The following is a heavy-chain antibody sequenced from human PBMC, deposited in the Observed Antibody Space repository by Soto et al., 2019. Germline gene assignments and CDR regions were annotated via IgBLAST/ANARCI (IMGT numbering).Heavy chain of an antibody. D-gene: IGHD2-21*02. Sequence: SETLSLTCGVSGGTVASSHWWSCVRQSPGEGLEWIGNVYHTGDTNFNPSLQSRVTISVDKSNNQFSLRLNSLTAADTAVYFCAREIVTAGGNNYFDPWGPGTLVTVSS. CDR1: GGTVASSHW. J-gene: IGHJ5*02. V-gene: IGHV4-4*02. CDR3: AREIVTAGGNNYFDP. CDR2: VYHTGDT.